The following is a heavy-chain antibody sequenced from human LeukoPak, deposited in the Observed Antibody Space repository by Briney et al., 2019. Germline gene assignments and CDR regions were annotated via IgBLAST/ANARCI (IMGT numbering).Heavy chain of an antibody. V-gene: IGHV1-18*01. Sequence: ASMKVSCKATGYTFTNFGISWVRQAPGHGLEWMGWISANSDDTNYAQKVQGRVTMTTDTSTNTVYMELRSLRSDDTAVYYCTRDSPTAGSGYPSRKINYPYYFDYWGQGTLVTVSS. CDR3: TRDSPTAGSGYPSRKINYPYYFDY. J-gene: IGHJ4*02. D-gene: IGHD3-22*01. CDR2: ISANSDDT. CDR1: GYTFTNFG.